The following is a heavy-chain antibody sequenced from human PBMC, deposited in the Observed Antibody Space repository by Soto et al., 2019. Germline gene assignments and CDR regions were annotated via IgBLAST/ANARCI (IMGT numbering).Heavy chain of an antibody. CDR3: ARSVGGYSYGSHYYYGMDV. CDR2: IYYSGST. D-gene: IGHD5-18*01. CDR1: GGSISSSSYY. V-gene: IGHV4-39*01. J-gene: IGHJ6*02. Sequence: SETLSLTCTVSGGSISSSSYYWGWIRQPPGKGLEWIGSIYYSGSTYYNPSLKSRVTISVDTSKNQFSLKLSSVTAADTAVYYCARSVGGYSYGSHYYYGMDVWGQGTTVTVSS.